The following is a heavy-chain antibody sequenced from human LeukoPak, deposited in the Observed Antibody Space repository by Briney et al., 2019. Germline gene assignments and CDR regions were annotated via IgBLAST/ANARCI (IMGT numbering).Heavy chain of an antibody. D-gene: IGHD6-13*01. CDR2: ISGSGDNR. J-gene: IGHJ4*02. Sequence: GGSLRLSCAASGFTFSSYSMSWVRLAPGKGLEWVSGISGSGDNRYYADSVKGRFTISRDNSKNTLYLQMNSLRAEDTAVFYCAKYPASGCYFDYWGQGTLVTVSS. V-gene: IGHV3-23*01. CDR1: GFTFSSYS. CDR3: AKYPASGCYFDY.